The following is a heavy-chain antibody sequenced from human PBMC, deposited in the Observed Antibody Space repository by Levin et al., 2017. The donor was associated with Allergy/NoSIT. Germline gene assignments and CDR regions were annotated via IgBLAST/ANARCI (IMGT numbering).Heavy chain of an antibody. CDR2: ISYDGSGI. J-gene: IGHJ6*02. CDR3: AKKRSLDALAV. Sequence: PGGSLRLSCSASGFTFSSYGMHWVRQAPGKGLEWVALISYDGSGIYYADSVKGRFTVSRDNSKNTLSLQMDRLRREDTALYFCAKKRSLDALAVWGPGTTVTVSS. CDR1: GFTFSSYG. D-gene: IGHD1-1*01. V-gene: IGHV3-30*18.